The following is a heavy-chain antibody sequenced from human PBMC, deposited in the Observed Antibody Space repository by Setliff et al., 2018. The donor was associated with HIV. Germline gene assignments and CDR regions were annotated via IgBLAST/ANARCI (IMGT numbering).Heavy chain of an antibody. J-gene: IGHJ4*02. V-gene: IGHV4-39*07. CDR2: IYYDGRT. D-gene: IGHD5-12*01. CDR1: GGSIRTGAYY. CDR3: ARLGAEDFSDYDWVDY. Sequence: SETLSLTCTVSGGSIRTGAYYWGWIRQPPGKGLEWIGSIYYDGRTFYKPPLKSRLTISVDTSKNQFSLSLNSVTAADTAVYYCARLGAEDFSDYDWVDYWGQGTLVTVSS.